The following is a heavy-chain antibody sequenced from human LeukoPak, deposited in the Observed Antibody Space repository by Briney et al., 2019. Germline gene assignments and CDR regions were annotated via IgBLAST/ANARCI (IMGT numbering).Heavy chain of an antibody. V-gene: IGHV3-30*03. CDR2: ISSDGRNK. D-gene: IGHD4/OR15-4a*01. J-gene: IGHJ4*02. CDR3: ARDVPYGATTLDY. CDR1: GFTFSSYG. Sequence: PGRSLRLSCAASGFTFSSYGMHWVRQAPGKGLEWVAVISSDGRNKYYVDSVKGRFTISRDNAKNSLDLQMNSLRAEDTAVYFCARDVPYGATTLDYWGQGCLVTVSS.